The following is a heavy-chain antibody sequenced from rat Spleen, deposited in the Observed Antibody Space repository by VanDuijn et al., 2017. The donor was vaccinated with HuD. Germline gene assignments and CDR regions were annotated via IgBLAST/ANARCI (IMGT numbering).Heavy chain of an antibody. CDR2: ISTSGDRT. J-gene: IGHJ2*01. D-gene: IGHD1-11*01. V-gene: IGHV5S13*01. Sequence: EVQLVESGGGLVQPGRSLKLSCAASGFSFSNYDMSWVRQAPTKGLEWVASISTSGDRTYYRDSVKGRFTISRDNAKSTQYMQMDSLRSEDTATYYCATAAGTYGGYSDLDYWGQGVMVTVSS. CDR1: GFSFSNYD. CDR3: ATAAGTYGGYSDLDY.